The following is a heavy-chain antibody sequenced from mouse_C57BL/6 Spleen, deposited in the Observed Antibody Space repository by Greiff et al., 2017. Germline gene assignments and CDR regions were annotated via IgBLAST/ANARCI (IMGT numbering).Heavy chain of an antibody. CDR2: IYPSDSDT. V-gene: IGHV1-52*01. CDR1: GYTFTSYW. J-gene: IGHJ2*01. D-gene: IGHD1-1*01. CDR3: SRDTTVVAPYYFDY. Sequence: QVQLQQPGAELVRPGSSVKLSCKASGYTFTSYWMHWVKQRPIQGLEWIGNIYPSDSDTHYNQKFKDKATLTVDKSSSTAYMQLISLTSEDSAVYFCSRDTTVVAPYYFDYWGQGTTLTVSS.